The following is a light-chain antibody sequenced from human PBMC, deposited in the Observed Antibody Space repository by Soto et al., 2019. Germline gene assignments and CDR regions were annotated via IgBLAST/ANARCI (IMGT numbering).Light chain of an antibody. Sequence: DIQMTQSPYSLSAAVGDRVTIACRASQNINTYLNWYQQKPGKAPKLLMFDAASWHSGVPSRFSGRGYRTDFTLTNTSLQPEDFATYYCQQTYSAPYTFGRGTKLDIK. J-gene: IGKJ3*01. CDR1: QNINTY. CDR3: QQTYSAPYT. V-gene: IGKV1-39*01. CDR2: DAA.